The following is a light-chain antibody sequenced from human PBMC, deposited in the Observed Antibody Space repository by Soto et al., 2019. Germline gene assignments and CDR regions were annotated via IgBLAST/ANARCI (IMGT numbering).Light chain of an antibody. Sequence: ESILTHSPATLSWSQGECAMLSCRASQSVSSYFAWYQQKPGQAPRLLIYDASNRATGIPARFSGSGSGTDFTLTISSLEPEDFAVYYCQQRSIWPLTFGGGTKVDIK. CDR1: QSVSSY. J-gene: IGKJ4*01. CDR3: QQRSIWPLT. V-gene: IGKV3-11*01. CDR2: DAS.